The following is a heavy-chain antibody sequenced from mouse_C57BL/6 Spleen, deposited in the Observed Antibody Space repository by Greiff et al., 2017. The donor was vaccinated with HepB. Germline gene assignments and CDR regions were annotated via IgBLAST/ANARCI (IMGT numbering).Heavy chain of an antibody. CDR2: IDPSDSYT. J-gene: IGHJ4*01. D-gene: IGHD2-5*01. CDR1: GYTLTSYW. Sequence: VQLQQPGAELVMPGASVKLSCKASGYTLTSYWMHWVKQRPGQGLEWIGEIDPSDSYTNYNQKFKGKSTLTVDKSSSTAYMQLSSLTSEDSAVYYCARWSNYFYAMDYWGQGTSVTVSS. CDR3: ARWSNYFYAMDY. V-gene: IGHV1-69*01.